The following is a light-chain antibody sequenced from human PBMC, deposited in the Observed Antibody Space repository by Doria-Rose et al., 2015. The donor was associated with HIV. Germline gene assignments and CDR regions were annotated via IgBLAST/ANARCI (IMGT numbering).Light chain of an antibody. V-gene: IGKV4-1*01. CDR1: QSLLYTSKNY. CDR3: QQYYDTPS. J-gene: IGKJ3*01. Sequence: DIRLTQSPESLGMSLGERATLNCKSNQSLLYTSKNYLAWYQQKPGQPPNLLIYWASTRQSGVPARFSGSGSGTDFTLTISSLEAEDVAVYYCQQYYDTPSFGPGTTVDTK. CDR2: WAS.